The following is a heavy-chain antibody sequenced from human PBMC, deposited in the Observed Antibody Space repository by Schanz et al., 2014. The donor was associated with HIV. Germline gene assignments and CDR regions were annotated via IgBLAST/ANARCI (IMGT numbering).Heavy chain of an antibody. CDR3: ARDHLVVVTAILDY. CDR2: IWYDGSKK. D-gene: IGHD2-21*02. Sequence: QVQLVESGGGGGQPGRSLRLSCAASGFTFSSYGMHWGRQAPGKGLGGGALIWYDGSKKYYADSVKGRFTVSRDNSKKTLYLQMSSLRAEDTAVYYCARDHLVVVTAILDYWGQGTLVTVSS. V-gene: IGHV3-33*01. CDR1: GFTFSSYG. J-gene: IGHJ4*02.